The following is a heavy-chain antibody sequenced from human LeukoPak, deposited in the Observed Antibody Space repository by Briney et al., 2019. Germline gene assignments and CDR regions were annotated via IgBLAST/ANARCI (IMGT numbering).Heavy chain of an antibody. CDR1: GFTFSDYA. J-gene: IGHJ4*02. D-gene: IGHD3-10*01. CDR2: MSSSAAST. V-gene: IGHV3-23*01. Sequence: GGSLRLSCAASGFTFSDYAMSWVRQAPGKGLEWVSTMSSSAASTYYAGSVKGRFTISRDNSKNTLYLEMNSLKAEDTAVYYCAKDPTHGSGSYFFDYWGQGTLVIVSS. CDR3: AKDPTHGSGSYFFDY.